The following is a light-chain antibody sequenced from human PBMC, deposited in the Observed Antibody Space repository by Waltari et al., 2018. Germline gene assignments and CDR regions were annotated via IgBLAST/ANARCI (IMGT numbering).Light chain of an antibody. J-gene: IGLJ1*01. CDR2: QDS. Sequence: SYELTQPPSVSVSPGQTASITCSGDKLGDKYACWYQQKPGQSPVQVIYQDSKRPSGIPERFSGSNVGTTATLTIGGTQAMDEADYYCQAWDSSTAVFGTGTKVTVL. V-gene: IGLV3-1*01. CDR1: KLGDKY. CDR3: QAWDSSTAV.